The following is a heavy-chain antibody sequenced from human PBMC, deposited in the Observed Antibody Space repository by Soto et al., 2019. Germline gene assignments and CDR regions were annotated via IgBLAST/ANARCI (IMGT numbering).Heavy chain of an antibody. V-gene: IGHV3-74*01. CDR2: IKTDGSRT. CDR1: GFSFSAYW. CDR3: VRDPHGDSSGLQDAFDI. J-gene: IGHJ3*02. Sequence: EVQLVESGGGLVQPGGSLTLSCAASGFSFSAYWMHWVRQAPGKGLVWVSRIKTDGSRTSYADSMQGRFTISRDNAKNTLYLQINSLRVEDTAVYYCVRDPHGDSSGLQDAFDIWARGQWSPSLQ. D-gene: IGHD3-22*01.